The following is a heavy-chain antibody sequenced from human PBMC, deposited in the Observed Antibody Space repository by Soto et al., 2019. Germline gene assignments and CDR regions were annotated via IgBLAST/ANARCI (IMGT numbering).Heavy chain of an antibody. Sequence: EVQLLESGGGLVQPGGSLRLSCAASGFTFRNYAMTWVRQAPGKGLEWVSLLTSDGSAYYADSVKGRFLISRDNSKNTLYLQMNSLRAEDTAIYYCVKNYNGDFWGQGTLVTVSS. D-gene: IGHD1-1*01. CDR3: VKNYNGDF. J-gene: IGHJ4*02. CDR2: LTSDGSA. CDR1: GFTFRNYA. V-gene: IGHV3-23*01.